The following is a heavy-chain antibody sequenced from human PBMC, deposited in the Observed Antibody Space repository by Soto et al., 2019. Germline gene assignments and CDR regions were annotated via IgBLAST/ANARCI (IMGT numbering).Heavy chain of an antibody. Sequence: VASVKVSCKVSGYTLTELSMHWVLQAPGKGLEWMGGFDPEDGETIYAQKFQGRVTMTEDTSTDTAYMELSSLRSEDTAVYYCATPKRMILRVVAFDIWGQGTMVTVSS. CDR2: FDPEDGET. CDR3: ATPKRMILRVVAFDI. J-gene: IGHJ3*02. D-gene: IGHD3-22*01. CDR1: GYTLTELS. V-gene: IGHV1-24*01.